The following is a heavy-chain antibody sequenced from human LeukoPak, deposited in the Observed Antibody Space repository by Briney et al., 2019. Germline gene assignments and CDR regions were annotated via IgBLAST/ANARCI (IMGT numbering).Heavy chain of an antibody. CDR1: GFTFSSYG. CDR2: ISYDGSNK. V-gene: IGHV3-30*18. D-gene: IGHD3-10*01. Sequence: GGSLRLSCAASGFTFSSYGMHWVRQAPGKGLEWVAVISYDGSNKYYADSVKGRFTISRDNSKNTLYLQMNSLRAEDTAVYYCAKAVEYGSGSYVDYWGQGTLVTVSS. J-gene: IGHJ4*02. CDR3: AKAVEYGSGSYVDY.